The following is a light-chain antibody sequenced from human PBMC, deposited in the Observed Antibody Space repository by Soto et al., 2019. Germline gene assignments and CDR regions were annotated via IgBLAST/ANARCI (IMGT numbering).Light chain of an antibody. CDR1: SSDVGSYNY. CDR2: ASS. V-gene: IGLV2-14*01. J-gene: IGLJ1*01. Sequence: QSVLTQPASVSGSPGQSITISCTGTSSDVGSYNYVSWYQHHPGKAPRLMIYASSNRPSGVSHRFSGSRSGNTASLTISGLQAEDEADYYCSSYTSGSTLYVFGTGT. CDR3: SSYTSGSTLYV.